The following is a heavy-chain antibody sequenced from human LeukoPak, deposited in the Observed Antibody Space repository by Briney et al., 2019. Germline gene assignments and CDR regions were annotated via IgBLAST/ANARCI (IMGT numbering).Heavy chain of an antibody. CDR1: GYSFTSYW. CDR2: IDASDSYT. D-gene: IGHD1-14*01. CDR3: ARHLKKTGYDSSNWYFHV. Sequence: GESLKISCKGSGYSFTSYWISWVRQMPGKGLEWMGRIDASDSYTNYSPSFQGHVTISADKSIRTAYLQWSSLKASDTAIYYCARHLKKTGYDSSNWYFHVWGRGTLVTVSS. V-gene: IGHV5-10-1*01. J-gene: IGHJ2*01.